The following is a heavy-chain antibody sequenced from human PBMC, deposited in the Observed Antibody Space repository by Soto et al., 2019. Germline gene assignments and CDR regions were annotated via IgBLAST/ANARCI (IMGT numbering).Heavy chain of an antibody. CDR3: AKGLTISLHYYYMDV. CDR1: GFTFSSYG. J-gene: IGHJ6*03. CDR2: IWYDGSNK. D-gene: IGHD3-3*01. V-gene: IGHV3-33*06. Sequence: GGSLRLSCAASGFTFSSYGMHWVRQAPGKGLEWVAVIWYDGSNKYYADSVKGRFTISRDNSKNTLYLQMNSLRAEDTAVYYSAKGLTISLHYYYMDVWGKGTTVTVSS.